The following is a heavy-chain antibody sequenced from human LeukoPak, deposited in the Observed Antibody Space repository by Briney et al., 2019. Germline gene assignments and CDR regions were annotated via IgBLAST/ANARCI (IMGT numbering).Heavy chain of an antibody. V-gene: IGHV3-9*01. D-gene: IGHD2-2*01. CDR3: ASRLAYDY. CDR1: GFTFDDYA. CDR2: ISWNSGSI. J-gene: IGHJ4*02. Sequence: PGRSLRLTCAASGFTFDDYAMHWVRQAPGKGLEWVSGISWNSGSIGYADSVKGRFTISRDNAKNSLYLQMNSLRAEDTAVYYCASRLAYDYWGQGTLVTVSS.